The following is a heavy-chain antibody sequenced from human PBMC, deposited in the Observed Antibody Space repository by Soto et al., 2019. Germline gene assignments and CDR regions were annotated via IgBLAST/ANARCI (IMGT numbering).Heavy chain of an antibody. V-gene: IGHV4-31*03. CDR1: GGSISSGGYY. J-gene: IGHJ4*02. CDR2: IYYSGST. CDR3: ARILHDYVWGNYPPFDY. Sequence: SETLSLTCTVSGGSISSGGYYWSWIRQHPGKGLEWIGYIYYSGSTYYNPSLKSRVTISVDTSKNQFSLKLSSVTAADTAVYYCARILHDYVWGNYPPFDYWGQGTLVTVSS. D-gene: IGHD3-16*02.